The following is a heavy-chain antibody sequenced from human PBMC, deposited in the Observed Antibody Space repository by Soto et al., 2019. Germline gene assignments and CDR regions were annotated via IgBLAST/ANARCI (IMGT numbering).Heavy chain of an antibody. J-gene: IGHJ5*02. CDR1: GGSVSSGSYY. V-gene: IGHV4-61*01. D-gene: IGHD6-13*01. Sequence: SETLSLTCTVSGGSVSSGSYYWSWIRQPPGKGLEWIGYIYYSGSTNYNPSLKSRVTISVDTSKNQFSLKLSSVTAADTAVYYWARVPGSSWYSWSAPWGKEPRFTVP. CDR3: ARVPGSSWYSWSAP. CDR2: IYYSGST.